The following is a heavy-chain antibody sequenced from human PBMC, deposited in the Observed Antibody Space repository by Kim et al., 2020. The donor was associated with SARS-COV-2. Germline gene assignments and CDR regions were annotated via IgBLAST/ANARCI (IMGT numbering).Heavy chain of an antibody. CDR2: INPIFATA. Sequence: SVKVSCRASGGTFTSYSFSWVRQAPGQGHEYLGGINPIFATANYAQKFQGRVTITADESTRTVYMELKSLRSEDTAVYYCARVFYDILTGSIYYYYGMDVWGQGTTVTVSS. J-gene: IGHJ6*02. CDR3: ARVFYDILTGSIYYYYGMDV. CDR1: GGTFTSYS. V-gene: IGHV1-69*13. D-gene: IGHD3-9*01.